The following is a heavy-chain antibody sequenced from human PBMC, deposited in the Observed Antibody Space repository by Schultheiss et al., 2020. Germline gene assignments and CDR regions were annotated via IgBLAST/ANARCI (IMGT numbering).Heavy chain of an antibody. CDR1: GFSLNSSGVG. J-gene: IGHJ4*02. V-gene: IGHV2-5*01. CDR2: IYWNDDK. Sequence: SGPTLVKPTQTLTLTCTFSGFSLNSSGVGVGWIRQPPGEALEWLALIYWNDDKRYSPSLKSRFTITKDTSKNQVVLTMTNMDPVDTATYYCARSSRAAYSGYDHFDYWGQGNLVTVSS. D-gene: IGHD5-12*01. CDR3: ARSSRAAYSGYDHFDY.